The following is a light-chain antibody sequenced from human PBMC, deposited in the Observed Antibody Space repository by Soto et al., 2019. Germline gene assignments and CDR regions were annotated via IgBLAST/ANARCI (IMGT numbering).Light chain of an antibody. J-gene: IGKJ2*01. V-gene: IGKV3-11*01. CDR2: DAS. CDR3: KQLSNWPPYT. Sequence: EIVLTQSPSTLSLSPGERATISCRASQSVSSYLAWYQQKPGQAPRLLIYDASNRATGIPARFSGSGSGTDFSIIISSIEPADFAVNYCKQLSNWPPYTFGQGTKLEIK. CDR1: QSVSSY.